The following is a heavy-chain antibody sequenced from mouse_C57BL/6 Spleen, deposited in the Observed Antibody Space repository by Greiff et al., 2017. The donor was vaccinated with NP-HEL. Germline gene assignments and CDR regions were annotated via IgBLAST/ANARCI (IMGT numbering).Heavy chain of an antibody. Sequence: QVQLQQSGAELVKPGASVKISCKASGYAFSSYWMNWVKQRPGKGLEWIGQIYPGDGDTNYNGKFKGKATLTADKSSSTAYMQLRSLTSEDSAVYFCARSGDGAPGYAMDYWGQGTSVTVSS. CDR3: ARSGDGAPGYAMDY. V-gene: IGHV1-80*01. CDR1: GYAFSSYW. J-gene: IGHJ4*01. CDR2: IYPGDGDT.